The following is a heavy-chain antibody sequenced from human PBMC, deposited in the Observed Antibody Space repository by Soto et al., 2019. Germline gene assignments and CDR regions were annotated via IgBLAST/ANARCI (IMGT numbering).Heavy chain of an antibody. D-gene: IGHD5-12*01. CDR1: GINYNTYA. CDR2: INAGNGDT. V-gene: IGHV1-3*01. J-gene: IGHJ4*02. CDR3: ARAISGYVT. Sequence: QVQLVQSGAELKKPGASVKLSCKTSGINYNTYAIHWVRQAPGQGLEWMGCINAGNGDTRYSQNFQGRVTLTRDTSASTVYMDLDSLKSEDTGVYYCARAISGYVTGGQGTLVTVSS.